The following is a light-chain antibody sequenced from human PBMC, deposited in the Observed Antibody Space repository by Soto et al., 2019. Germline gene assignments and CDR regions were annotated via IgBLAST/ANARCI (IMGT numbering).Light chain of an antibody. Sequence: QSALTQPPSASGTPGQTVTISCSGSSFNIGFNYVYWYQQLPGMAPKLLIHSNDERPSGVPDRFSGSKSGTSASLAISGLRSEDEAEYYCAAWDDSLSGGVFGTGTQLTVL. CDR3: AAWDDSLSGGV. CDR1: SFNIGFNY. V-gene: IGLV1-47*02. J-gene: IGLJ1*01. CDR2: SND.